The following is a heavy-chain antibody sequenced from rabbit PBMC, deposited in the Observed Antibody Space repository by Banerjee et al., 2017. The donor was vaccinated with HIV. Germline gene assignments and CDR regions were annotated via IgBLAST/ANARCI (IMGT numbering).Heavy chain of an antibody. CDR2: IYTGSGSP. V-gene: IGHV1S40*01. Sequence: QSLEESGGDLVKPGASLTLTCTASGFTLSSSYWICWVRQAPGKGLEWIACIYTGSGSPWYASWAKGRFTISKTSSTTVTLQMTSLTVADTANYFCARYYSSGYAGGTYAANLWGQGTLVTVS. J-gene: IGHJ4*01. D-gene: IGHD6-1*01. CDR1: GFTLSSSYW. CDR3: ARYYSSGYAGGTYAANL.